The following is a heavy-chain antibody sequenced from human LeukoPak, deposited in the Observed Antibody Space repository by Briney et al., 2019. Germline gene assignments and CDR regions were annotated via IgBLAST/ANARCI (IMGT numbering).Heavy chain of an antibody. CDR2: INVKSGAT. CDR3: ARVGRESSTGWLDY. Sequence: GASVKVSCKASGYTFTGYYMHWVRQAPGQGPEWVGRINVKSGATDYAQKFQGRVTVTRDTSISTAYMELSSLRSDDTAVYYCARVGRESSTGWLDYWGQGTLVTVSS. J-gene: IGHJ4*02. CDR1: GYTFTGYY. V-gene: IGHV1-2*06. D-gene: IGHD6-19*01.